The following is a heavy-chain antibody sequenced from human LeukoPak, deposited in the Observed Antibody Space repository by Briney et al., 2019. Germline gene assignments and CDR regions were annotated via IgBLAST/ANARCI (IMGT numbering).Heavy chain of an antibody. CDR3: ARGVPAASPWWFDP. Sequence: ASVKVSCKASGYTFTGYYMQWVRQAPGQGLEWMGWINPNSGGTNYAQKFQGRVTMTRDTSISTAYMELSRLRSDDTAVYYCARGVPAASPWWFDPWGQGTLVTVSS. J-gene: IGHJ5*02. CDR1: GYTFTGYY. CDR2: INPNSGGT. V-gene: IGHV1-2*02. D-gene: IGHD2-2*01.